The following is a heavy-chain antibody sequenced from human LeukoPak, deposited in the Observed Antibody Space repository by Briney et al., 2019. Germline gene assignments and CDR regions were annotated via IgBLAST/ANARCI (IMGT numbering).Heavy chain of an antibody. Sequence: GGSLRLSCAVSGLTLSNVWMNWVRQAPGKGLEWVGRIRSRGDGGTTDLAAPVKGRFTISRDDSKNTLYLQMNSLTSEDTAVYYCSQGSAQYFDYWGQGTLVTVSS. CDR3: SQGSAQYFDY. D-gene: IGHD2-15*01. V-gene: IGHV3-15*07. J-gene: IGHJ4*02. CDR1: GLTLSNVW. CDR2: IRSRGDGGTT.